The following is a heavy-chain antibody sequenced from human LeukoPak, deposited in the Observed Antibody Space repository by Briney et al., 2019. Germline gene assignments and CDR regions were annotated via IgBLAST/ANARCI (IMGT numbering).Heavy chain of an antibody. D-gene: IGHD3-22*01. Sequence: VAMIRYDGSNKYYADSVKGRFTTSRDNSKSTLFLQMNSLRAEDTAVYYCARRYYYDTSGYSIDHWGQGTLVTVSA. V-gene: IGHV3-30*01. CDR2: IRYDGSNK. CDR3: ARRYYYDTSGYSIDH. J-gene: IGHJ4*02.